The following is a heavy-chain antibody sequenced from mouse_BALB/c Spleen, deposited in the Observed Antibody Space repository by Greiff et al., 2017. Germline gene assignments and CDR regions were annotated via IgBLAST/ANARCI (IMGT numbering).Heavy chain of an antibody. CDR2: IYPGNSDT. CDR3: TRHDGFYYAMDY. V-gene: IGHV1-5*01. D-gene: IGHD1-2*01. CDR1: GYTFTSYW. Sequence: VQLQQSGTVLARPGASVKMSCKASGYTFTSYWMHWVKQRPGQGLEWIGAIYPGNSDTSYNQKFKGKAKLTAVTSTSTAYMELSSLTNEDSAVYYCTRHDGFYYAMDYWGQGTSVTVSS. J-gene: IGHJ4*01.